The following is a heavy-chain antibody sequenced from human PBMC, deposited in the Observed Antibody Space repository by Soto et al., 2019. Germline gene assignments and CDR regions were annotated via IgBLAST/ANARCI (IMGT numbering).Heavy chain of an antibody. CDR3: ARPDEGGYSSNHHYYYALDV. CDR2: IIPIFDIT. V-gene: IGHV1-69*01. CDR1: GGTFRSYS. D-gene: IGHD3-22*01. Sequence: QVQLVQSGAEVKKPGSSVKVSCKASGGTFRSYSISWVRQAPGQGIEWMGGIIPIFDITNYAQKFQGRVTITADESTSTAYMELSSLGSDDTAVYYCARPDEGGYSSNHHYYYALDVWGQGTMVTV. J-gene: IGHJ6*02.